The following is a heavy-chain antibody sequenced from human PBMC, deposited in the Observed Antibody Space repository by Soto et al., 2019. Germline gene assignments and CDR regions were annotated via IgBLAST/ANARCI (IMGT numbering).Heavy chain of an antibody. V-gene: IGHV1-69*13. CDR1: GGTFSSYA. J-gene: IGHJ5*02. CDR2: IIPIFGTA. Sequence: ASVKVSCKASGGTFSSYAISWVRQAPGQGLEWMGGIIPIFGTANYAQKFQGRVTITADESTSTAYMELSSLRSEDTAVYYCARSRLDIVLMVYAPFWFDPWGQGTLVTVPS. CDR3: ARSRLDIVLMVYAPFWFDP. D-gene: IGHD2-8*01.